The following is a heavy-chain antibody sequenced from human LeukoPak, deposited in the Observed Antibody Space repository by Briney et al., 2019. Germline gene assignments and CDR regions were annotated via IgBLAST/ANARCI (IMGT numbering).Heavy chain of an antibody. CDR3: ATKPYSRYYNWFDP. J-gene: IGHJ5*02. CDR1: GGSISSGDYY. V-gene: IGHV4-30-4*01. CDR2: IYYSGST. Sequence: SQTPSLTCTVSGGSISSGDYYWSWIRQPPGKGLEWIGYIYYSGSTYYNPSLKSRVTISVDTSKNQFSLKLSSVTAADTAVYYCATKPYSRYYNWFDPWGQGTLVTVSS. D-gene: IGHD6-13*01.